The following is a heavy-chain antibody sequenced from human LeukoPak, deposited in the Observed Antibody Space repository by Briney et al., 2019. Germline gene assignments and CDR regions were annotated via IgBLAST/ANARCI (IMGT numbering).Heavy chain of an antibody. Sequence: GGSLRLSCAASGLTLSRYWMHWVRQAPGKGPVWVSHISSDGSIRNYADSVKGRFTISRDNAKNMLSLQMNSLRADDTAMYYCASQVSTGHWGQGTLVTVSS. CDR2: ISSDGSIR. D-gene: IGHD3-10*01. CDR1: GLTLSRYW. CDR3: ASQVSTGH. V-gene: IGHV3-74*01. J-gene: IGHJ4*02.